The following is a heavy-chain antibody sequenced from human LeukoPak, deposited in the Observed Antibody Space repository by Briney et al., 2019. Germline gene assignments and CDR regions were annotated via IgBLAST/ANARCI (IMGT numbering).Heavy chain of an antibody. CDR1: GGSFSGYY. CDR2: INHSGST. D-gene: IGHD3-3*01. V-gene: IGHV4-34*01. Sequence: SETLSLTCAVYGGSFSGYYWSWIRQPPGKGLEWIGEINHSGSTNYNPSLKSRVTISVDTSKNQFSLKLSSVTAADTAVYHCARGGSYYDFWSGSSIRVNWFDPWGQGTLVTVSS. CDR3: ARGGSYYDFWSGSSIRVNWFDP. J-gene: IGHJ5*02.